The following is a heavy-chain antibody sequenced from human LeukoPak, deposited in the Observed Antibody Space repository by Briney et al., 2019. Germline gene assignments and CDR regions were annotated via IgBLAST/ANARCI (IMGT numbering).Heavy chain of an antibody. CDR1: GGSMSSYY. CDR2: IYTSVST. J-gene: IGHJ4*02. CDR3: ARSSSWFFDY. D-gene: IGHD6-13*01. V-gene: IGHV4-4*07. Sequence: SETLSLTCTISGGSMSSYYWNWIRQPAGKGLEWIGRIYTSVSTKYNPSLKSRVTMSVDTSKNQVSLKLSSVTAADTAIYYCARSSSWFFDYWGQGTLVTVSS.